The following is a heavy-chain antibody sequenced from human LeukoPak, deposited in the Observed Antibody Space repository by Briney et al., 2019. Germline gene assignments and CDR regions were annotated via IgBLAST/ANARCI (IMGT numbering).Heavy chain of an antibody. D-gene: IGHD2-15*01. J-gene: IGHJ3*02. CDR1: GGSLSSYY. CDR2: IYYSGST. Sequence: PSETLSLTCTVSGGSLSSYYWSWIRQPPGKGLEWIGYIYYSGSTNYNPSLKSRVTISVDTSKNQFSLKLSSVTAADTAVYYCARHEYCSGGSCYSTGAFDIWGQGTMVTVSS. V-gene: IGHV4-59*08. CDR3: ARHEYCSGGSCYSTGAFDI.